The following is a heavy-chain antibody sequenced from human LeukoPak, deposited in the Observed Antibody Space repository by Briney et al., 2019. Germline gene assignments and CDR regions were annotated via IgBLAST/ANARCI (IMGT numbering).Heavy chain of an antibody. Sequence: GGSLRLSCAASGLTFSNAWMSWVRQAPGKGLEWVGRIKSKTDGGTTEYAAPVKGRFTISRDDSKNTLYLQMNSLKTEDTAVYYCTTGPALYYYDSSADYWGQGTLVTVSS. CDR3: TTGPALYYYDSSADY. CDR1: GLTFSNAW. J-gene: IGHJ4*02. D-gene: IGHD3-22*01. V-gene: IGHV3-15*01. CDR2: IKSKTDGGTT.